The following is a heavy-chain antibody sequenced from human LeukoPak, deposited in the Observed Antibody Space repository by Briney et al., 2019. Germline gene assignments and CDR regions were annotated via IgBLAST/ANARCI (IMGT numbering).Heavy chain of an antibody. CDR1: GFTFSSYE. J-gene: IGHJ4*02. CDR2: ISSSGSTI. V-gene: IGHV3-48*03. D-gene: IGHD5-24*01. CDR3: ARDFGDGYNYQIYFDY. Sequence: GGSLRLSCAASGFTFSSYEMNWVRQAPGKGLEWVSYISSSGSTIYYADSVKGRFTISRDNAKNSLYLQMNSLRAEDTAVHYCARDFGDGYNYQIYFDYWGQGTLVTVSS.